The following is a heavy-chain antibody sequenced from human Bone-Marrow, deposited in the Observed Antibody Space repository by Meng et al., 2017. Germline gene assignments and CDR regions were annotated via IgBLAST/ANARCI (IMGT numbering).Heavy chain of an antibody. V-gene: IGHV7-4-1*02. CDR2: INTNTGNP. Sequence: ASVKVSCKASGYTFTSYAMNWVRQAPGQGRGWMGWINTNTGNPTYAQGFTGRFVFSLDTSVSTAYLQISSLKAEDTDVYYFARGDGDYYSLYCFDYWGQGTRVT. J-gene: IGHJ4*02. CDR1: GYTFTSYA. D-gene: IGHD2-21*02. CDR3: ARGDGDYYSLYCFDY.